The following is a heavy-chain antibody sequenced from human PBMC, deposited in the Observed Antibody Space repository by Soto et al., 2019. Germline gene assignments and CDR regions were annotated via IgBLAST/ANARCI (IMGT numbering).Heavy chain of an antibody. V-gene: IGHV1-18*01. CDR2: ISAYNGNT. Sequence: GASVKVSCKGSGYTFTXYGISWVRQAPGQGVEWRGWISAYNGNTNYAQKLQGRVTMTTDTSTSTAYMELRSLRSDDTAVYYCARVLGGGSGYYFSYYYYGMEVWGQGTTVTVSS. CDR1: GYTFTXYG. CDR3: ARVLGGGSGYYFSYYYYGMEV. J-gene: IGHJ6*02. D-gene: IGHD3-22*01.